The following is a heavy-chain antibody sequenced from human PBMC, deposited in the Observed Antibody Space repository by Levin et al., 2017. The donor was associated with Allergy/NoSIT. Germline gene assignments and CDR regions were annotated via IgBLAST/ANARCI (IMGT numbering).Heavy chain of an antibody. V-gene: IGHV1-2*06. CDR2: INPNSGGT. D-gene: IGHD3-16*01. CDR1: GYSFTGYY. J-gene: IGHJ3*02. Sequence: ASVKVSCKASGYSFTGYYMHWVRQAPGQGLEWMGRINPNSGGTNYAQKFQGRVTMTRDTSISTAYMDLSRLRSDDTAVFYCARVSPGLAFDIWGQGTMVTVSS. CDR3: ARVSPGLAFDI.